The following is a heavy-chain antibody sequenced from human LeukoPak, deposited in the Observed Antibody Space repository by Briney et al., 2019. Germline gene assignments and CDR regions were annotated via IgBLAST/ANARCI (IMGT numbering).Heavy chain of an antibody. D-gene: IGHD6-19*01. Sequence: SETLSLTCTVSGGSISSYYWSWIRQPPGKGLEWIGYIYYSGSTNCNPSLKSRVTISVDTSKNQFSLKLSSVTAADTAVYYCARGSSGEDYWGQGTLVTVSS. CDR1: GGSISSYY. CDR2: IYYSGST. CDR3: ARGSSGEDY. V-gene: IGHV4-59*01. J-gene: IGHJ4*02.